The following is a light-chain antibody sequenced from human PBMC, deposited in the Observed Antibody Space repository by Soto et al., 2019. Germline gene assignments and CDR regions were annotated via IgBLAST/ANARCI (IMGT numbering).Light chain of an antibody. CDR1: QGISSY. CDR3: QQYYSYPRT. J-gene: IGKJ3*01. V-gene: IGKV1-8*01. Sequence: AIRMTQSPSSLSASTGDRVTITCRASQGISSYLAWYQQKPGKAPKLLIYAASTLQSGVPSRFSGSGSGTDFTLTISSLQAEDVATYYCQQYYSYPRTFGPGTKVDIK. CDR2: AAS.